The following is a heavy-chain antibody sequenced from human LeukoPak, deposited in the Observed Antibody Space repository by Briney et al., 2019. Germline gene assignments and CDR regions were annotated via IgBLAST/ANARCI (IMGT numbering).Heavy chain of an antibody. V-gene: IGHV3-23*01. D-gene: IGHD5-12*01. CDR2: ISGSGGST. J-gene: IGHJ4*02. CDR3: AKDGIVATTTPYYFDY. CDR1: RFTFSSYA. Sequence: GGSLRLSCAASRFTFSSYAMSWVRQAPGKGLEWVSAISGSGGSTYYADSVKGRFTISRDNSKNTLYLQMNSLRAEDTAVYYCAKDGIVATTTPYYFDYWGQGTLVTVSS.